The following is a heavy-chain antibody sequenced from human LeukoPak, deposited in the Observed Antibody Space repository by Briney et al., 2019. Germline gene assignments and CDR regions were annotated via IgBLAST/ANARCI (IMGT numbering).Heavy chain of an antibody. CDR2: IGSDSGAI. D-gene: IGHD1-14*01. CDR3: AKYRTTNAPPRNFDY. Sequence: GGSLRLSCTASGFTFRSYAMIWVRQAPGKGLEWLSVIGSDSGAIQYADSVKGRFTISRDNSKNSLFLQMNSLRADDTAVYYCAKYRTTNAPPRNFDYWGQGTLVTVSS. CDR1: GFTFRSYA. J-gene: IGHJ4*02. V-gene: IGHV3-23*01.